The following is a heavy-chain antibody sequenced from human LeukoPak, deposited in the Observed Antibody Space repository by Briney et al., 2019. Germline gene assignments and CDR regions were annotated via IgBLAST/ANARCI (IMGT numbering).Heavy chain of an antibody. CDR3: ARPRRGSGWYEPIDY. CDR2: IYPGDSDT. D-gene: IGHD6-13*01. V-gene: IGHV5-51*01. J-gene: IGHJ4*02. CDR1: GYTFTRDW. Sequence: GESLKISCKGSGYTFTRDWIGWVRQMPGKGLEWMGVIYPGDSDTRYSPSFQGQVTISADKSISTAYLQWSSLKASDTAMYYCARPRRGSGWYEPIDYWGQGTLVTVSS.